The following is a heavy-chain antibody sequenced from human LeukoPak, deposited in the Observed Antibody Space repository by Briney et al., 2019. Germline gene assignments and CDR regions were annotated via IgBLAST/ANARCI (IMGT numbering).Heavy chain of an antibody. D-gene: IGHD2-2*01. CDR2: IYSGGST. Sequence: GGSLRLSCAASGFTVSSNYMSWVRQAPGKGLEWVSVIYSGGSTYYADSVKGRFTISRDNSKNTLYLQMNSLRAEDTAVYYCARGPEDIVVVPAAIYDPLFDYWGQGTLVTVSS. CDR3: ARGPEDIVVVPAAIYDPLFDY. J-gene: IGHJ4*02. CDR1: GFTVSSNY. V-gene: IGHV3-53*01.